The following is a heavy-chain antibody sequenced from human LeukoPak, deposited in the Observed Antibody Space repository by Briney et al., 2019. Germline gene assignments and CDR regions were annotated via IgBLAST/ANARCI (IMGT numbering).Heavy chain of an antibody. V-gene: IGHV4-59*01. J-gene: IGHJ3*02. CDR3: ARADGYNYENAFDI. Sequence: KPSETLSLTCTVSGDSISSYYWSWIRQPPGKGLEWIGYIYYSGSTNYNPSLKSRVTISVDTSKNQFSLKLSSVTAADTAVYYCARADGYNYENAFDIWGQGTMVTVSS. D-gene: IGHD5-24*01. CDR1: GDSISSYY. CDR2: IYYSGST.